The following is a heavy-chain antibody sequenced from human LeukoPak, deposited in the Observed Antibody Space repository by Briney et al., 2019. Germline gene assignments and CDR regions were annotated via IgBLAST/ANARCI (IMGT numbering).Heavy chain of an antibody. J-gene: IGHJ5*02. D-gene: IGHD6-6*01. Sequence: RASVKVSCKASGYTFTNFDINWVRQATGQGLEWMGWMNPNSGNTGYAQKFQGRVTITRNTSITTAYMELSSLRSEDTAVYYCARFLSAARRGNWFDPWGQGTLVTVSS. CDR3: ARFLSAARRGNWFDP. V-gene: IGHV1-8*01. CDR2: MNPNSGNT. CDR1: GYTFTNFD.